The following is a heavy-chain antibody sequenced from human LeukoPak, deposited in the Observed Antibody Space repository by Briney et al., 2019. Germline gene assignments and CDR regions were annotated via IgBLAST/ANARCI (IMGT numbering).Heavy chain of an antibody. CDR3: ARVSGSYYGGYYFDF. CDR2: INCNGGSK. J-gene: IGHJ4*02. Sequence: AGTLSLSCAASGFTFGDYDRSWLRQAPGKGPEWISDINCNGGSKGYAYSVKGRFTISSDNAKDSLYLQMISLRAEDTALYYCARVSGSYYGGYYFDFWGQGNLVTVSS. D-gene: IGHD1-26*01. CDR1: GFTFGDYD. V-gene: IGHV3-20*04.